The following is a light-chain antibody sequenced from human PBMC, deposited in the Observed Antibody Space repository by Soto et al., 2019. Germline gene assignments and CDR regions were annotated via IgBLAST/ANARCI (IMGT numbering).Light chain of an antibody. CDR2: TTS. CDR1: QSLVHRDGNTY. J-gene: IGKJ4*01. Sequence: EIVMTQTPLSSPVTLGQPASISCRSSQSLVHRDGNTYLSWLQQRPGQPPRLLIYTTSNRFSGVPERFSRSGPRTDFKLKISREEAEHLRIYYCLQATQFPLTFGGGTKVEI. V-gene: IGKV2-24*01. CDR3: LQATQFPLT.